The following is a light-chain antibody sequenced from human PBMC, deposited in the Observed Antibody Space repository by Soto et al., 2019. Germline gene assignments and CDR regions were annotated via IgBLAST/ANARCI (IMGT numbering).Light chain of an antibody. Sequence: EIVLTQSPATLSLSPGERATLSCRASHSVSDNLAWYQQKPGQAPRLLIYGASTRATGIPARISGSGSGTEFTLTISSLQSEDFAVYYCQQYDEWPPSYTFGQGTKVDIK. CDR3: QQYDEWPPSYT. CDR2: GAS. V-gene: IGKV3-15*01. J-gene: IGKJ2*01. CDR1: HSVSDN.